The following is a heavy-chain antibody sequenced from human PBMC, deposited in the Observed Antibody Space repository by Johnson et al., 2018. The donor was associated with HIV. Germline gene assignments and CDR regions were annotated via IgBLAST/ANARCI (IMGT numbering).Heavy chain of an antibody. J-gene: IGHJ3*01. Sequence: VQLVESGGGVVQPGRSLRLSCAASGFTFSSYAMHWVRQAPGKGLEWVSLIYSEGSDSAYGDSWRGGFTISRENAKKTWYLQMNSLRAEDTAVYYCARKQWLEVPSDALDVWGQGTMVTVSS. CDR1: GFTFSSYA. D-gene: IGHD6-19*01. CDR3: ARKQWLEVPSDALDV. CDR2: IYSEGSDS. V-gene: IGHV3-74*03.